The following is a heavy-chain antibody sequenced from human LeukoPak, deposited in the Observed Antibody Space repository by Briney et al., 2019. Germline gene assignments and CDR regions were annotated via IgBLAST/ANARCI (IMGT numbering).Heavy chain of an antibody. Sequence: GASVKVSCKASGYSFTDVYMHWVRQAPGQGLEWMGWINPDSGATNYAQKFQGRVTMTRDTSISTVSMEVSRLRSDDTAIFYCARGRYVGELVGYFDYWGQGTVVTVSS. J-gene: IGHJ4*02. D-gene: IGHD1-26*01. V-gene: IGHV1-2*02. CDR1: GYSFTDVY. CDR3: ARGRYVGELVGYFDY. CDR2: INPDSGAT.